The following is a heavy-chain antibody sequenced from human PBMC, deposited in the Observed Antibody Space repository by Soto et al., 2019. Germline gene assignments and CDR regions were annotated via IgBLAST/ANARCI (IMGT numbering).Heavy chain of an antibody. CDR3: ARKGYPNNWFDP. V-gene: IGHV4-30-2*01. J-gene: IGHJ5*02. CDR2: IYHSGST. D-gene: IGHD5-18*01. Sequence: SETLSLTCAVSGGSISSGGYSWSWIRQPPGKGLEWIGYIYHSGSTYYNPSLKSRVTISVDRSENQFSLKLSSVTAADTAVYYCARKGYPNNWFDPWGQGTLVTVSS. CDR1: GGSISSGGYS.